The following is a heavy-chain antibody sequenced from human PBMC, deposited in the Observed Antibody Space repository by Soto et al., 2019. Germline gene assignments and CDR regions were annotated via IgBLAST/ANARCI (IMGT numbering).Heavy chain of an antibody. V-gene: IGHV1-46*01. Sequence: ASLKGSCKASGYTFTSYYMHWVGQAPGQGLEWMGIINPSGDSYAQKFRGRITMTRDTSTSTVYLDLSSLRSEDTAVYYCAGYYYXTSGTFDPWGQGTLVTVSS. CDR3: AGYYYXTSGTFDP. J-gene: IGHJ5*02. CDR1: GYTFTSYY. CDR2: INPSGD. D-gene: IGHD3-22*01.